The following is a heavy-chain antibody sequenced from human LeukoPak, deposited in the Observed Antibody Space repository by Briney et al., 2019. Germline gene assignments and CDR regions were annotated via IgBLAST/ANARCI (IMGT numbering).Heavy chain of an antibody. CDR1: GFTFSSYA. CDR3: ASYKYYDFWSGYSGGDY. J-gene: IGHJ4*02. CDR2: ISGSGGST. V-gene: IGHV3-23*01. Sequence: GGSLRLSCAASGFTFSSYAISWVRQAPGKGLEWVSAISGSGGSTYYADSVKGRFTISRDNSKNTLYLQMNSLRAEDTAVYYCASYKYYDFWSGYSGGDYWGQGTLVTVSS. D-gene: IGHD3-3*01.